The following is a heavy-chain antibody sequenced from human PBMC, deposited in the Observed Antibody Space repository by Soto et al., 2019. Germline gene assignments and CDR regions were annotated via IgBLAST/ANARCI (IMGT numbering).Heavy chain of an antibody. V-gene: IGHV4-4*02. J-gene: IGHJ4*02. CDR2: IFHTGSA. CDR3: ARHIAVAATRIFDH. Sequence: QVQLQESGPGLMKPSGTLSLTCAVSGGSITSNWWSWVRQPPGKGLEWIAEIFHTGSANYNPSLMGRLTISMDKSRNHLSPNLNSVTAADAAVYYCARHIAVAATRIFDHWGQGTLVTVSS. D-gene: IGHD6-19*01. CDR1: GGSITSNW.